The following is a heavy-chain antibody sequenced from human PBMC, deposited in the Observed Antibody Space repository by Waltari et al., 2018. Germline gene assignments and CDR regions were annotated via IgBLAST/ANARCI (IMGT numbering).Heavy chain of an antibody. D-gene: IGHD1-26*01. V-gene: IGHV1-2*02. CDR1: GYAFPDYY. Sequence: QVQLVQSGAEVKKPGASVTVSCQASGYAFPDYYLHWVRQAPGQGLEWMGWINPNSGATNYAQKFQGGVTMTRDTSITTAYMELRRLTSDDTALYYCAREMSIVGASGNFDYWGQGTLVSVSS. J-gene: IGHJ4*02. CDR3: AREMSIVGASGNFDY. CDR2: INPNSGAT.